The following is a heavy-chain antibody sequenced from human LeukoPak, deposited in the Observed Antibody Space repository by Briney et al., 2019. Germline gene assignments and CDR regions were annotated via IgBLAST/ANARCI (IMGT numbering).Heavy chain of an antibody. J-gene: IGHJ3*02. CDR3: AKVRAPLALAFDI. Sequence: GGTLRLSCAASGFTFCDYAIHWVRQAPGKGLVWVSLISGNGGRTYYADYVKGRFTISRDNRKNSLYLQMDSLRTEDSALYYCAKVRAPLALAFDIWGQGTMVTVSS. CDR1: GFTFCDYA. CDR2: ISGNGGRT. V-gene: IGHV3-43*02.